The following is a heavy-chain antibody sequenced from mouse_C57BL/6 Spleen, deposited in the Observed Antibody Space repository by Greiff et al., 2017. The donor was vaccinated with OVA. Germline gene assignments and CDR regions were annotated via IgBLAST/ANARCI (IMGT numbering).Heavy chain of an antibody. J-gene: IGHJ2*01. CDR1: GYTFTSYD. Sequence: VQLQQSGPELVKPGASVKLSCKASGYTFTSYDINWVKQRPGQGLEWIGWIYPRDGSTKYNEKLKGKATLTVDTSSSTAYMELHSLTSEDSAVYFCAREHYYGSSYVGYFDYWGQGTTLTVSS. D-gene: IGHD1-1*01. V-gene: IGHV1-85*01. CDR2: IYPRDGST. CDR3: AREHYYGSSYVGYFDY.